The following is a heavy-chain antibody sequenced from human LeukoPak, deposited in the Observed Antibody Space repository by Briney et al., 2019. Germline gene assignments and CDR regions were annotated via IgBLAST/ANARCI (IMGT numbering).Heavy chain of an antibody. CDR1: GGSISSSIYY. V-gene: IGHV4-39*01. Sequence: PSETLSLTCTVSGGSISSSIYYWGWIRQPPGKGLEWIGRIYYSGSPYYNPSLKSRVPISVDTSKNQFSLKLSSVTAADTAVYYCARQLAAAGHFDYWGQGTLVTVSS. J-gene: IGHJ4*02. CDR2: IYYSGSP. CDR3: ARQLAAAGHFDY. D-gene: IGHD6-13*01.